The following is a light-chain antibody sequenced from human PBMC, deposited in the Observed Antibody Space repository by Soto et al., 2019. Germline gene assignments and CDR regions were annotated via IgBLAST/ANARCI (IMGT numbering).Light chain of an antibody. V-gene: IGKV3-15*01. CDR2: GAS. J-gene: IGKJ5*01. Sequence: EIGVSQSPSTLSVSPGERATLSCRASQSVSSNLAWYQQKPGQAPRLLIYGASTRATGIPARFSGSGSGTEFTLTISSLQSEDFAVYYCQQYNNFPTFGQGTRLEI. CDR3: QQYNNFPT. CDR1: QSVSSN.